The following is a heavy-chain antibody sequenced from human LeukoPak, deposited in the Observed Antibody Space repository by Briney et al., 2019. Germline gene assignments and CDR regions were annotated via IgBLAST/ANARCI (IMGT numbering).Heavy chain of an antibody. CDR3: ARMVRGAAPDYSSYYSYYGMDV. CDR1: GGSISSGGYY. Sequence: SSETLSLTCTVSGGSISSGGYYWSWVRQHPGKGLEWIGYIYYSGSTYYNPSLKSRVTISVDTSKNQFSLKLSSVTAADTAVYYCARMVRGAAPDYSSYYSYYGMDVWGQGTPVTVSS. CDR2: IYYSGST. D-gene: IGHD3-10*01. V-gene: IGHV4-31*03. J-gene: IGHJ6*02.